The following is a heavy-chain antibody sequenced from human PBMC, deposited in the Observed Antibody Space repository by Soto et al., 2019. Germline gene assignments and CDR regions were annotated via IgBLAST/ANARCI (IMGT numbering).Heavy chain of an antibody. V-gene: IGHV4-30-4*01. CDR3: ASSNGYKIRHLRY. D-gene: IGHD3-22*01. CDR2: IYNSEST. Sequence: QVQLQEPGPGLVTPSQTLSLTCTVSGGSISSGDYYWSWIRQPPGKGLEWIGYIYNSESTSYYPPLRSRLTISVDTSKNQLSRKLSSVTAADTAVYYCASSNGYKIRHLRYWGQGTLVTVSS. J-gene: IGHJ4*02. CDR1: GGSISSGDYY.